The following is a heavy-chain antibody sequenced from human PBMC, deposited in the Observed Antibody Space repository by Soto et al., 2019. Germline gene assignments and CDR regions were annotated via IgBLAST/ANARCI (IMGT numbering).Heavy chain of an antibody. D-gene: IGHD5-12*01. CDR3: AHFSREFHLILSYDWFDY. V-gene: IGHV2-5*02. J-gene: IGHJ4*02. CDR1: GFSLSTSGVG. CDR2: IYWDDDK. Sequence: QITLKESGPTLVKPTQTLTLTCTFSGFSLSTSGVGVGWIRQPPGKALEWLELIYWDDDKRYSPSLKSRLTSTENTSINQVVLTMTNMEPVDTSTYYCAHFSREFHLILSYDWFDYWGQGTLVTVSS.